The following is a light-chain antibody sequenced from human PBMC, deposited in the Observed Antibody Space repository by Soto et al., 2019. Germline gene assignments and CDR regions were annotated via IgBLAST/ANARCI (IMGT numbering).Light chain of an antibody. V-gene: IGLV2-14*01. J-gene: IGLJ1*01. CDR2: EVS. Sequence: QSVLTQPASVSGSPGQSITISCTGTSSDVGGYNYVSWYQQHPGKAPKLMIHEVSNRPSGVSNRFSGSKSGNMASLTISGLQAEDEADYYCSSYTSSSPYVFGTGTKVTVL. CDR3: SSYTSSSPYV. CDR1: SSDVGGYNY.